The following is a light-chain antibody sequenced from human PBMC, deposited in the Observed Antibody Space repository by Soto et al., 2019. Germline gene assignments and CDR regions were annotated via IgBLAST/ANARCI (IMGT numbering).Light chain of an antibody. Sequence: EIVVTQSPGTLSLSPGEGGTLSCRASQTVISNSLAWYQQKPGQPPRLLIHGASTRAPGIPDRFSGSRSGTDFTLTISRLEPVDFAVYYCQQRRNWPPGITFGQVTLLE. CDR3: QQRRNWPPGIT. J-gene: IGKJ5*01. CDR1: QTVISNS. CDR2: GAS. V-gene: IGKV3D-20*02.